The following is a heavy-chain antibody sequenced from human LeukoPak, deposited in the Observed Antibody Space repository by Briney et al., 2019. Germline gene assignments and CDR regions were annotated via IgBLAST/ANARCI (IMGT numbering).Heavy chain of an antibody. D-gene: IGHD6-13*01. J-gene: IGHJ4*02. CDR2: LYFSGIT. CDR3: ARETYSSSWPLIDY. CDR1: GVSTTNNY. Sequence: SETLSLTCSVSGVSTTNNYWSWIRQPAGKGLEWIGRLYFSGITNYNPSLESRVTMSVDTTKSQFSLKLSSVTAADTAVYYCARETYSSSWPLIDYWGQGTLVTVSS. V-gene: IGHV4-4*07.